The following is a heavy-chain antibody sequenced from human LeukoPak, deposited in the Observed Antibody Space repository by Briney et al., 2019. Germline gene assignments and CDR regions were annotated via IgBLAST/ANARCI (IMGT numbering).Heavy chain of an antibody. Sequence: KPGGSLRLSCAASGFTFSSYSMNWVRQAPGKGLEWVSSISSSSSYIYYAGSVKGRFTISRDNAKNSLYLQMNTLRVEDTAVFYCARGRFSYDSTGYSSFYYWGQGTLVTVSS. CDR1: GFTFSSYS. D-gene: IGHD3-22*01. J-gene: IGHJ4*02. V-gene: IGHV3-21*01. CDR3: ARGRFSYDSTGYSSFYY. CDR2: ISSSSSYI.